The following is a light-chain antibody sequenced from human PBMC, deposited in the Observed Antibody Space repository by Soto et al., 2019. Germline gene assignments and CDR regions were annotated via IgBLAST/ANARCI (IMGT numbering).Light chain of an antibody. CDR1: QSLVYSNGNTY. V-gene: IGKV2-30*01. CDR2: KVS. Sequence: DVVMTQSPLSLPVTLGQPASISCRSSQSLVYSNGNTYLTWFQQRPGQSPRRLIYKVSNRDSGVPDRFSGSGSGTDFTLKISRVEAEDVGVYYCMQGTHCPITFGQGTRLEIK. J-gene: IGKJ5*01. CDR3: MQGTHCPIT.